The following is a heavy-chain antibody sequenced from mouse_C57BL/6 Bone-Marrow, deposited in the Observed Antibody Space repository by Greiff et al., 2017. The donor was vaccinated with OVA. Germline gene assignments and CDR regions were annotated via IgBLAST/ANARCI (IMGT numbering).Heavy chain of an antibody. Sequence: VQLQQPGAELVKPGASVKLSCKASGYTFTSYWMQWVKQRPGQGLEWIGEIDPSDSYTNYNQKFKGKATLTVDTSSSTAYMQLSSLTSEDSAVYYCARCGVDYWGQGTTLTVSS. CDR1: GYTFTSYW. V-gene: IGHV1-50*01. CDR2: IDPSDSYT. J-gene: IGHJ2*01. CDR3: ARCGVDY.